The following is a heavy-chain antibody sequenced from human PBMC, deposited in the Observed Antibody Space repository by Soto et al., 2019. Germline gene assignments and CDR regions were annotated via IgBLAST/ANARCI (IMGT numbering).Heavy chain of an antibody. CDR2: ISYSGNT. CDR3: VRHVHLTTNDL. CDR1: GDFISSHY. J-gene: IGHJ5*02. Sequence: QVQLQESGPGLVKPSETLSLTCTVSGDFISSHYWSWIRQPPGKGLEWIGYISYSGNTNYSPSLKSRVTVSVDTSKKQLSLELTSLTAADTAVYYCVRHVHLTTNDLWGQGTLVTVSP. V-gene: IGHV4-59*08. D-gene: IGHD1-1*01.